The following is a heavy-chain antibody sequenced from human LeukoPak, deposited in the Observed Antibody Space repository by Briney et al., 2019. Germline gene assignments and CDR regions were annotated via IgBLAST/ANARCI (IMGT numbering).Heavy chain of an antibody. CDR1: GGSISTHY. Sequence: PSETLSLTCSVSGGSISTHYYNWIRQSPGKGLEWIGRHSYSGSTNYNPSLQSRVTISIDTSKNQFSLRLTSVTAADTAVYYCARGPGSSYGDYAYQFDYWGQGTLVTVSS. CDR3: ARGPGSSYGDYAYQFDY. J-gene: IGHJ4*02. D-gene: IGHD4-17*01. CDR2: HSYSGST. V-gene: IGHV4-59*08.